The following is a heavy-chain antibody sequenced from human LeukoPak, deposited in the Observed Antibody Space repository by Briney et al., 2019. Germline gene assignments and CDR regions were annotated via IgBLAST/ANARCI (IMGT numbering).Heavy chain of an antibody. V-gene: IGHV3-7*01. CDR3: ARDPLVVVVAATENDAFDI. J-gene: IGHJ3*02. D-gene: IGHD2-15*01. Sequence: GGPLRLSCAASGFTFSSYWMSWVRQAPGKGLEWVANIKQDGSEKYYVDSVKGRFTISRDNAKNSLYLQMNSLRAEDTAVYYCARDPLVVVVAATENDAFDIWGQGTMVTVSS. CDR1: GFTFSSYW. CDR2: IKQDGSEK.